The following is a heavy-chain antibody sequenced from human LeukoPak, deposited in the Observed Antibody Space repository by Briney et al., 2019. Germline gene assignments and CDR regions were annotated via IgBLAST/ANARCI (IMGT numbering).Heavy chain of an antibody. CDR1: GFTFSDYY. Sequence: PGGSLRLSCAASGFTFSDYYMSWIRQAPGKGLEWVSSISSSSSYIYYADSVKGRFTISRDNAKNSLYLQMNSLRAEDTAVYYCARDLVVVPAARHAFDIWGQGTMVTVSS. D-gene: IGHD2-2*01. V-gene: IGHV3-11*06. J-gene: IGHJ3*02. CDR3: ARDLVVVPAARHAFDI. CDR2: ISSSSSYI.